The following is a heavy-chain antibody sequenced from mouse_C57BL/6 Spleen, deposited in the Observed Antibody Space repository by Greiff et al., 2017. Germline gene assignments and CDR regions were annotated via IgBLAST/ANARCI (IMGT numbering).Heavy chain of an antibody. CDR2: ISDGGSYT. V-gene: IGHV5-4*03. Sequence: EVKVVESGGGLVKPGGSLKLSCAASGFTFSSYAMSWVRQTPEKRLEWVATISDGGSYTYYPDNVKGRFTISRDNAKNNLYLQMSHLKSEDTAMYYCARVTYFDYWGQGTTRTVSS. CDR1: GFTFSSYA. CDR3: ARVTYFDY. J-gene: IGHJ2*01.